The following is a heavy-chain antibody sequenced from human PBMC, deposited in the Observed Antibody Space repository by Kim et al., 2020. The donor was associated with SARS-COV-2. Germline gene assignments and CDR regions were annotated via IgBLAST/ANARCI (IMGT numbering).Heavy chain of an antibody. V-gene: IGHV3-74*03. Sequence: GGSLRLSCAASGIPFSDNWMHWVRQVPGKGLDWVAHIFHDRSAPKYACSVRGRFTISRDNAKSMVYLQMNSLTAEDTAVYYCAREIGARGISYGLDLWGQGTTVNVS. CDR3: AREIGARGISYGLDL. CDR2: IFHDRSAP. J-gene: IGHJ6*02. CDR1: GIPFSDNW. D-gene: IGHD3-10*01.